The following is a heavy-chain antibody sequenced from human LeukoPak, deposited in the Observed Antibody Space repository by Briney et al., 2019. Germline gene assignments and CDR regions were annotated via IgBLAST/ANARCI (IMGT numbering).Heavy chain of an antibody. CDR2: IIPIFGTA. CDR3: ARDKSGGSYWRYDY. Sequence: ASVKVSCKASGGTFSSYAISWVRQAPGQGLEWMGGIIPIFGTANYAQKFQGRVTITADESTSTAYMELSSLRSEDTAVYYCARDKSGGSYWRYDYWGQGTLVTVSS. D-gene: IGHD1-26*01. CDR1: GGTFSSYA. V-gene: IGHV1-69*13. J-gene: IGHJ4*02.